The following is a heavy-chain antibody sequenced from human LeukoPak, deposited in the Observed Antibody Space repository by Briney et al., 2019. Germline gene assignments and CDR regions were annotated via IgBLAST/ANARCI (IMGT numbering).Heavy chain of an antibody. CDR3: AIVVGAGDYYYMDV. CDR2: IIPIFGTA. D-gene: IGHD1-26*01. V-gene: IGHV1-69*13. Sequence: ASVKVSCKASGGTFSSYAISWVRQAPGQGLEWMGGIIPIFGTANYAQKFQGRVTITADESTSTAYMELSSLRSEDTAVYYCAIVVGAGDYYYMDVWGKGTTVTVSS. CDR1: GGTFSSYA. J-gene: IGHJ6*03.